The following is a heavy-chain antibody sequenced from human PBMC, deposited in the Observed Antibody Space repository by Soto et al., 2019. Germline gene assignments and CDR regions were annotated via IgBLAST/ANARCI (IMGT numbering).Heavy chain of an antibody. D-gene: IGHD3-22*01. CDR1: GDSISSYY. CDR3: ALRSMAVVPEY. Sequence: QVQLQESRPGLVKPSETLSLTCAVSGDSISSYYCMWIRQPPGKGLESIGYLYYGRSAYYNPSLGSRVTLSGDTSTNQCSLTLSSMTAADTAVYYCALRSMAVVPEYWGQGSPVSFSS. CDR2: LYYGRSA. V-gene: IGHV4-59*01. J-gene: IGHJ4*02.